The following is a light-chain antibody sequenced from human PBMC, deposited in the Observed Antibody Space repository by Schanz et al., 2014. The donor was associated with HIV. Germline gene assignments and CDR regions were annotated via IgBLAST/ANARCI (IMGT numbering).Light chain of an antibody. CDR3: GAWDSGRRAVV. CDR1: AFNIGQNY. CDR2: VTH. V-gene: IGLV1-51*01. J-gene: IGLJ2*01. Sequence: QSVLTQPPSVSAAPGQRVTISCSGSAFNIGQNYVSWFQQFPGTAPKLLIYVTHQRPSEIPDRFSGSKTGTSATLAIIGLQAGDEADYYCGAWDSGRRAVVFGGGTKLTVL.